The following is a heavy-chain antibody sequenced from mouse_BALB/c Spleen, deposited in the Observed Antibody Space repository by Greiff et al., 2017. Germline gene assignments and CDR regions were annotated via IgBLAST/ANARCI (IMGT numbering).Heavy chain of an antibody. V-gene: IGHV1S41*01. D-gene: IGHD2-1*01. CDR2: IAPGSGST. J-gene: IGHJ4*01. CDR1: GYTFTSYW. CDR3: ARGGNYGSYAMDY. Sequence: DLVKPGASVKLSCKASGYTFTSYWINWIKQRPGQGLEWIGRIAPGSGSTYYNEMFKGKATLTVDTSSSTAYIQLSSLSSEDSAVYFCARGGNYGSYAMDYWGQGTSVTVSS.